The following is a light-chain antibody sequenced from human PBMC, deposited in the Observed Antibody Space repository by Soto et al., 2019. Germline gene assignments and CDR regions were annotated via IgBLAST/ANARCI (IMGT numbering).Light chain of an antibody. CDR2: VAS. V-gene: IGKV3-20*01. CDR1: QSVSSSD. J-gene: IGKJ2*01. CDR3: QLYGTSSMST. Sequence: ESVLTQSPGTLSLSPGERATLSCSASQSVSSSDLTWYQEKPGQAPRLLIYVASSRATGIPNRFSGSGPGTDLTLTISRREREDFAVYYCQLYGTSSMSTFGQVTKLE.